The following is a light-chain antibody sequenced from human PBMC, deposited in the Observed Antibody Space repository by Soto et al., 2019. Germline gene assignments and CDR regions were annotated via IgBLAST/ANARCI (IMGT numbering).Light chain of an antibody. V-gene: IGKV3-11*01. CDR2: DAS. J-gene: IGKJ5*01. CDR1: QSVSSY. Sequence: EIVLTQSPATLSLSPGERATLSCRASQSVSSYLAWYQQKPGQAPRLLIYDASNKATGIPARFSGSGSGTDFTITISSLEPEDFAVYYCQQRSNWRPITFGQGTRLEIK. CDR3: QQRSNWRPIT.